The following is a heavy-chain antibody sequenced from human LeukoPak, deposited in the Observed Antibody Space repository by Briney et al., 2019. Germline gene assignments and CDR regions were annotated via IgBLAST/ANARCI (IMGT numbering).Heavy chain of an antibody. D-gene: IGHD2-2*01. J-gene: IGHJ4*02. CDR2: IYTSGST. Sequence: SETLSLTCTVSGGSISSYYWSWIRQPAGKGLEWIGRIYTSGSTNYNPSLKSRVTMSVDTSKNQFSLKLSSVTAADTAVYYCAREVPPTCRSSTSCFLDYWGQGTLVTVSS. V-gene: IGHV4-4*07. CDR3: AREVPPTCRSSTSCFLDY. CDR1: GGSISSYY.